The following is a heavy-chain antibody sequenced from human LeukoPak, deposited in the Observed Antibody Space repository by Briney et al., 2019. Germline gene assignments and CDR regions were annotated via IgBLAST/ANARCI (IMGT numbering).Heavy chain of an antibody. CDR2: INTDGSRT. D-gene: IGHD1-26*01. J-gene: IGHJ5*02. CDR1: GFTFSSYW. CDR3: ARVRSGSYNWFDP. Sequence: GGSLRLSCAASGFTFSSYWMHWVRQAPGKALVWVSRINTDGSRTSYADPVKGRFTISRDNAKNTLSLQMNSLRAEDTAVDYCARVRSGSYNWFDPWGQGTLVTVAS. V-gene: IGHV3-74*01.